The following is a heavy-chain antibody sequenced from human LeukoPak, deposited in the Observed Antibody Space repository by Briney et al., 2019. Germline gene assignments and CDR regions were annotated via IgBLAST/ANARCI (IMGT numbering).Heavy chain of an antibody. D-gene: IGHD2-2*01. J-gene: IGHJ4*02. Sequence: SVKVSCKASGYTFTGYHMHWVRQAPGQGLEWMGRINPNSGDTNYAQKFQGRVTMTRDTSISTAYMELSRLRSDDTAVYYCARGYCSSTSCLFDYWGQGTLVTVSS. CDR1: GYTFTGYH. V-gene: IGHV1-2*06. CDR2: INPNSGDT. CDR3: ARGYCSSTSCLFDY.